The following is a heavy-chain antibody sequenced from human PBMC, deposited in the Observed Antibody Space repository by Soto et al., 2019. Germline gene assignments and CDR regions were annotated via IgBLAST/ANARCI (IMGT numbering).Heavy chain of an antibody. CDR1: CGSIISGGYY. J-gene: IGHJ5*02. CDR2: IYYSGST. V-gene: IGHV4-31*02. CDR3: ARASLRIQLWLSDNWFDP. Sequence: SETLSLTCTFSCGSIISGGYYWSWIRQHPGKGLEWIGYIYYSGSTYYNPSLKSRVTISVDTSKNQFSLKLSSVTAADTAVYYCARASLRIQLWLSDNWFDPWGQGTLVTVSS. D-gene: IGHD5-18*01.